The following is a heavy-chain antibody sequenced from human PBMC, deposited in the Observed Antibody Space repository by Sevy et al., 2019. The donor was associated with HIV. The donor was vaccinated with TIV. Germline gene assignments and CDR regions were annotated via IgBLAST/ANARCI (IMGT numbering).Heavy chain of an antibody. Sequence: SETLSLTCTVSSAYITRGNYYWSWIRQSAGKGLEWIGLSFFTGTTQYNPSFKSRVSMSLDRSRNQLSLRLTSVTAAYTALYYCARDIFFRNSDTYNNGWFGSQWFDPWGQGILVTVSS. V-gene: IGHV4-61*02. CDR3: ARDIFFRNSDTYNNGWFGSQWFDP. CDR1: SAYITRGNYY. D-gene: IGHD6-19*01. CDR2: SFFTGTT. J-gene: IGHJ5*02.